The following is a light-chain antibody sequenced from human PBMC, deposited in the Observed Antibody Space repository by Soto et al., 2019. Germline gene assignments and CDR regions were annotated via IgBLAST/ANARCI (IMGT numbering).Light chain of an antibody. J-gene: IGLJ2*01. CDR3: SSYSSSSTLLL. Sequence: SALTQPRSVSGSPGQSVTISCTGTSSDVGGYNYVSWYQQHPGKAPELMIYDVSNRPSGVSNRFSGSKSGNTASLTISGPQAEDEADYYCSSYSSSSTLLLFGGGTQLTVL. V-gene: IGLV2-14*01. CDR1: SSDVGGYNY. CDR2: DVS.